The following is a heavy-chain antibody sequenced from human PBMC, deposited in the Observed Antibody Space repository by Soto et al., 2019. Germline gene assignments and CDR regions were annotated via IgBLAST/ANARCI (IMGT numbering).Heavy chain of an antibody. J-gene: IGHJ4*02. CDR1: GFTFSSYG. Sequence: GGSLRLSCAASGFTFSSYGMHWVRQAPGKGLEWVANVRQDGGEKNYVDSVRGRFTISRDNTKNSLYLQMDSLRVEDTALYYCASGGGWSFDHWGQGTLVTVSS. CDR2: VRQDGGEK. D-gene: IGHD6-19*01. CDR3: ASGGGWSFDH. V-gene: IGHV3-7*01.